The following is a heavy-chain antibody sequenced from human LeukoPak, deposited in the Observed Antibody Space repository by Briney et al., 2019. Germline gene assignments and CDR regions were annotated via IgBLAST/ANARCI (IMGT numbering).Heavy chain of an antibody. CDR3: ARDNALNGWFDP. CDR2: ISAYNGNT. D-gene: IGHD2-8*01. V-gene: IGHV1-18*04. CDR1: GYTFTGYY. J-gene: IGHJ5*02. Sequence: ASVKVPCKASGYTFTGYYMHWVRQAPGQGLEWMGWISAYNGNTNYAQKLQGRVTMTTDTSTSTAYMELRSLRSDDTAVYYCARDNALNGWFDPWGQGTLVTISS.